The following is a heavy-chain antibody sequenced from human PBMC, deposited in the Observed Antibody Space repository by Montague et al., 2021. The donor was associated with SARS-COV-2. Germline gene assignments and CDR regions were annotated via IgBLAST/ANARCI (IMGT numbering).Heavy chain of an antibody. V-gene: IGHV3-33*01. CDR1: GFTFSSYG. J-gene: IGHJ4*02. CDR3: AREAEIFGVVISPLFY. D-gene: IGHD3-3*01. CDR2: IWYDGSNK. Sequence: SLRFSCAASGFTFSSYGMHWVRQAPGKGLEWVAVIWYDGSNKYYADSVKGRFTISRDNSKNTLYLQMNSLRAEDTAVYYCAREAEIFGVVISPLFYWGQGTLVTVSS.